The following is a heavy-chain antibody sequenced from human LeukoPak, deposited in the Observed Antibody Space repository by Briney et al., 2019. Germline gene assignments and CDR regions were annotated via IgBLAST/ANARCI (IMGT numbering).Heavy chain of an antibody. V-gene: IGHV1-2*02. D-gene: IGHD2-2*02. CDR1: GYTFTGYY. CDR3: ARDFRIVVVPAAIPDY. Sequence: ASVKVSCKASGYTFTGYYMHWVRQAPGQGLEWMGWINPNSGGTNYAQKFQGRVTMTRDTSISTAYMELSRLRSDDTAVYYCARDFRIVVVPAAIPDYWGQGTLVTVSS. J-gene: IGHJ4*02. CDR2: INPNSGGT.